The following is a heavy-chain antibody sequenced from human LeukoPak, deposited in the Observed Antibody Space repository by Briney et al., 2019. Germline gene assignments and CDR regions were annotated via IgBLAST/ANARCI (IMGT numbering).Heavy chain of an antibody. CDR2: ISGSGGEV. J-gene: IGHJ3*02. V-gene: IGHV3-23*01. CDR1: GFTFSIYA. Sequence: GGSLRLSCAASGFTFSIYAMNWVRQAPGEGPEWVSSISGSGGEVRYADSVKGRFTISRDNSQNTFYLRMNSLRAEDTAVYYCARRPNYYDSSGYYGDDAFDIWGQGTMVTVSS. CDR3: ARRPNYYDSSGYYGDDAFDI. D-gene: IGHD3-22*01.